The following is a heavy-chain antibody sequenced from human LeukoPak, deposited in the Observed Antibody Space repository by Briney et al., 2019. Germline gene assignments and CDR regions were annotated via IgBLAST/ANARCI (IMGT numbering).Heavy chain of an antibody. J-gene: IGHJ6*03. CDR2: FDPEDGET. CDR3: ATPGTVTTPTVDMDV. Sequence: ASVKVSCKVSGYTLTELSMHWVRQAPGKGLEGMGGFDPEDGETIYAQKFQGRVTMTEDTSTDTAYMELSSLRSEDTAVYYCATPGTVTTPTVDMDVWGKGTTVTVSS. CDR1: GYTLTELS. D-gene: IGHD4-17*01. V-gene: IGHV1-24*01.